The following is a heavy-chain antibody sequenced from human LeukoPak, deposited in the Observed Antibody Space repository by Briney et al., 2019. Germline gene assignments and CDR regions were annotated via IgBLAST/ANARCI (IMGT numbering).Heavy chain of an antibody. CDR1: GFTFISYP. Sequence: GGSLRLSCAASGFTFISYPMSWVRQAPGKGLEWVSVVSGATNITSYADSVKGRFTISRDNSKNTLFLHMNSLRDEDTAIYYCAKVVGSCSVASCRHHYMDVWGKGTTVTV. V-gene: IGHV3-23*01. J-gene: IGHJ6*03. D-gene: IGHD2-15*01. CDR2: VSGATNIT. CDR3: AKVVGSCSVASCRHHYMDV.